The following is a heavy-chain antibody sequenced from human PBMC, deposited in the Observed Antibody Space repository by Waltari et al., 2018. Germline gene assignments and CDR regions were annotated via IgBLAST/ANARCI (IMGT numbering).Heavy chain of an antibody. CDR2: TNPSDGST. V-gene: IGHV1-46*03. Sequence: QVQLVQSGAEVTKPGASVKVSCRTSGDTFSSYFIFWVRQAPGQGFEWMGITNPSDGSTNYPQKCQDRVTMTSDTSTSTVYMELRSLRSEDTAVYYCTRDKLDYYNGMDVWGQGTTVTVSS. CDR1: GDTFSSYF. J-gene: IGHJ6*02. D-gene: IGHD3-3*02. CDR3: TRDKLDYYNGMDV.